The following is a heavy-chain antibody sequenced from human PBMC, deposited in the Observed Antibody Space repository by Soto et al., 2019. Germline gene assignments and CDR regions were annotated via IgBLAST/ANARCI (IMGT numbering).Heavy chain of an antibody. CDR3: ARGGSGSYYDYYYYYGMDV. CDR1: GGSVSSGSYY. Sequence: SETLSLTCTVSGGSVSSGSYYWSWIRQPPGKGLEWIGYIYYSGSTNYNPSLKSRVTISVDTSKNQFSLKLSSVTAADTAVYYCARGGSGSYYDYYYYYGMDVWGQGTTVTVS. J-gene: IGHJ6*02. V-gene: IGHV4-61*01. CDR2: IYYSGST. D-gene: IGHD3-10*01.